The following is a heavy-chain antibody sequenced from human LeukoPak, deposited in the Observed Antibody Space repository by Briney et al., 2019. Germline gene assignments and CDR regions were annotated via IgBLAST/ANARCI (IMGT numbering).Heavy chain of an antibody. D-gene: IGHD5-24*01. CDR2: INHSGST. CDR3: ARGWLPREA. V-gene: IGHV4-34*01. CDR1: GGSFSGYY. Sequence: SETLSLTCAVYGGSFSGYYWSWIRQPPGKGLEWIGEINHSGSTNYNPSLKSRVTISVDTSKNQFSLKLSSVTAADTAVYYCARGWLPREAWGQGTLVTVSS. J-gene: IGHJ5*02.